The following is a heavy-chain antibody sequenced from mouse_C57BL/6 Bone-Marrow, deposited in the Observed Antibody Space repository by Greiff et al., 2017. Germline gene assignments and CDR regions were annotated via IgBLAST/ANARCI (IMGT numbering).Heavy chain of an antibody. Sequence: QVQLKQPGAELVKPGASVKVSCKASGYTFTSYWMHWVKQRPGQGLEWIGRIHPSDSDTNYNQKFKGKATLTVDKSSSTAYMQLSSLTSEDSAVYYCVSMIPTTGVYYYYAMDYWVQGTSVTVSS. CDR2: IHPSDSDT. CDR3: VSMIPTTGVYYYYAMDY. CDR1: GYTFTSYW. J-gene: IGHJ4*01. V-gene: IGHV1-74*01. D-gene: IGHD2-3*01.